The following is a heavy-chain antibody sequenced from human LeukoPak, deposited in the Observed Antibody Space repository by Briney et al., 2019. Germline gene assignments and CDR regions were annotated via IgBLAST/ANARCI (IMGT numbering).Heavy chain of an antibody. CDR1: GGSFSGYY. V-gene: IGHV4-34*01. D-gene: IGHD2-15*01. CDR2: INHSGST. J-gene: IGHJ4*02. Sequence: SDTLSLTCAVYGGSFSGYYWSWIRQPPGKGLEWIGEINHSGSTNYNPSLKSRVTISVDTSKNQFSLKLSSVTAADTAVYYCARGTCSGGSCYSGYYFDYWGQGTLVTVSS. CDR3: ARGTCSGGSCYSGYYFDY.